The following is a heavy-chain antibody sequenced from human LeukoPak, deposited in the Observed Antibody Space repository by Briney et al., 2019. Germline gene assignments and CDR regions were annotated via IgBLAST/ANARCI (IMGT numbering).Heavy chain of an antibody. D-gene: IGHD3-22*01. CDR1: GGSISSYY. CDR3: ARLIRLSSGYNYWFDP. V-gene: IGHV4-59*08. J-gene: IGHJ5*02. CDR2: IYYSGST. Sequence: PSETLSLTCTVSGGSISSYYWSWIRQPPGKGLEWIGYIYYSGSTNYNPSLKSRVTISVDTFKNQFSLKLSSVTAADTAVYYCARLIRLSSGYNYWFDPWGQGTLVTVSS.